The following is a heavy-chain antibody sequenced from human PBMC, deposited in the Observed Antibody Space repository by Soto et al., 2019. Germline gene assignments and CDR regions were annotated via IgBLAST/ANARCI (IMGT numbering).Heavy chain of an antibody. CDR2: ITSDGDST. Sequence: GGSLRLSCSVSGFTFSNYAMHWVRQAPGKGLEYVSGITSDGDSTWHADSVKDRFTISRDNSKNTLFLQMSSLRVEDTAIYFCVKGNQLLRYYFEFWGPGTLVTSPQ. J-gene: IGHJ4*01. V-gene: IGHV3-64D*06. CDR1: GFTFSNYA. CDR3: VKGNQLLRYYFEF. D-gene: IGHD2-15*01.